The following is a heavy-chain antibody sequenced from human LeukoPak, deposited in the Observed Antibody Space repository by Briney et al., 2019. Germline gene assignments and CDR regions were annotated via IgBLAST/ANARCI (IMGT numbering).Heavy chain of an antibody. CDR1: GFTFSSYE. J-gene: IGHJ4*02. V-gene: IGHV3-48*03. Sequence: GGSLRLSCAASGFTFSSYEMNWVRQAPGKGLEWVSYIGSSGSTIYYADSVKGRFTISRDNAKNSLYPQMNSLRAEDTAVYYCARDPSYGDYADYWGQGTLVTVSS. D-gene: IGHD4-17*01. CDR3: ARDPSYGDYADY. CDR2: IGSSGSTI.